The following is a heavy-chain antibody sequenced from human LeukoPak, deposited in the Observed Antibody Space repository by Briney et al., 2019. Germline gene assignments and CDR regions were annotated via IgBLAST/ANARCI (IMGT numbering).Heavy chain of an antibody. V-gene: IGHV1-69*05. CDR2: IIPIFGTA. J-gene: IGHJ4*02. D-gene: IGHD4-11*01. Sequence: SVKVSCKASGGTFSSYAISWVRQAPGQGLEWMGRIIPIFGTANYAQKFQGRVTITTDESTITAYMELSSLRSEGTAVYFCARGPVSPDRNGFDYWGQGTLVTVSS. CDR3: ARGPVSPDRNGFDY. CDR1: GGTFSSYA.